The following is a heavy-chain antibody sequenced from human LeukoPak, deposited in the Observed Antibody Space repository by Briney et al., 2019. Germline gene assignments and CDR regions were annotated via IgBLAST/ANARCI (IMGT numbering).Heavy chain of an antibody. V-gene: IGHV5-51*01. J-gene: IGHJ5*02. D-gene: IGHD6-13*01. CDR3: ARHGQQQLENWFDP. Sequence: RGESLKISCKGSGYSFTNYWIGWVRQMPGKGLEWMGIIYPGDSDTRYSPSFQGQVTISADKSTSTAYLQWSSLKASDTAMYYCARHGQQQLENWFDPWGQGTLVTVSS. CDR1: GYSFTNYW. CDR2: IYPGDSDT.